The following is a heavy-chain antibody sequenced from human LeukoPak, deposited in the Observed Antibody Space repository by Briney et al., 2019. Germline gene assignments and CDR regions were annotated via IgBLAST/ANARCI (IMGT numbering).Heavy chain of an antibody. CDR2: ISGTDDST. CDR1: GFTFSSYA. J-gene: IGHJ4*02. D-gene: IGHD3/OR15-3a*01. Sequence: GGSLRLSCAASGFTFSSYAMNWVRQAPGKGLEWVSTISGTDDSTYYADSVKGRFTISRDISKNTLYLQMNSLRAEDTAVYYCAKAGTGYYFYFDSWGQGTLVTVSS. V-gene: IGHV3-23*01. CDR3: AKAGTGYYFYFDS.